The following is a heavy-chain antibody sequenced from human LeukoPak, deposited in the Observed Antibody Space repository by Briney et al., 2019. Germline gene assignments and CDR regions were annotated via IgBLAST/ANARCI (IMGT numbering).Heavy chain of an antibody. Sequence: TGGSLRLSCAASGFTVSSNYMSWVRQAPGKGLEWVSVIYSGGSTYYADSVKGRFTISRDDSKNTPYLQMNSLRAEDTAVYYCARRRLYDFWSGYPGYYYYYYYMDVWGKGTTVTVSS. D-gene: IGHD3-3*01. CDR3: ARRRLYDFWSGYPGYYYYYYYMDV. CDR1: GFTVSSNY. V-gene: IGHV3-66*02. CDR2: IYSGGST. J-gene: IGHJ6*03.